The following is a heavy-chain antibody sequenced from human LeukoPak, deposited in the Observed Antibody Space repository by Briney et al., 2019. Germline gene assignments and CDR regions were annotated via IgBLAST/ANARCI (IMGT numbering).Heavy chain of an antibody. J-gene: IGHJ2*01. V-gene: IGHV3-53*01. CDR2: IYSGGDI. Sequence: PGGSLRLSCAASGFTVSSNYMSWVRQAPGKGLEWVSVIYSGGDIYYAGSVKGRFTISRDNSKNTLYLQMNSLRAEDTAVYYCARAAGDRIGYHDLWGRGTLVTVSS. CDR3: ARAAGDRIGYHDL. CDR1: GFTVSSNY. D-gene: IGHD7-27*01.